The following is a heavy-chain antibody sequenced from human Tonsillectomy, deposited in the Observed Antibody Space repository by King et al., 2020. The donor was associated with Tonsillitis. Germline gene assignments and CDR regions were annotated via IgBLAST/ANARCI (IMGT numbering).Heavy chain of an antibody. D-gene: IGHD4-11*01. J-gene: IGHJ4*02. Sequence: VQLVESGGGLVKPGGSLRLSCAASGFTFSNYYMSWIRQAPGKGLEWVSYISSIGTTIYYADSVKGRFTISRDNAKNSLYLQVNSLRAEDTAVYYCASLTTVTTWGDYWGQGTLVTVSS. CDR3: ASLTTVTTWGDY. V-gene: IGHV3-11*01. CDR2: ISSIGTTI. CDR1: GFTFSNYY.